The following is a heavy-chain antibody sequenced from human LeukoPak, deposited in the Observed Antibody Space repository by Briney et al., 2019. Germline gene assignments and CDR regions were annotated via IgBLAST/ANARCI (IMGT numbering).Heavy chain of an antibody. V-gene: IGHV4-34*01. CDR2: INHSGST. CDR3: ASRQMSRYDAYNQGLDY. D-gene: IGHD5-24*01. CDR1: GGSFSGYY. Sequence: SETLSLTCAVYGGSFSGYYWSWIRQPPGKGLEWIGEINHSGSTNYNPSLKSRVTISVDKSKNQFSLKLSSVTAADTAVYYCASRQMSRYDAYNQGLDYWGQGTLVTVSS. J-gene: IGHJ4*02.